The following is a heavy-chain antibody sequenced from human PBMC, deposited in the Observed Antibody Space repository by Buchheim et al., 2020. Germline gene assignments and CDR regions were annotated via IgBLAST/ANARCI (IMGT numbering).Heavy chain of an antibody. J-gene: IGHJ4*02. V-gene: IGHV3-23*01. CDR1: GFTFSSNT. D-gene: IGHD2-21*02. CDR3: ANGAYCGGDCYSYFDY. Sequence: EVQLLESGGGLVQPGGSLRLSCVASGFTFSSNTMSWVRQAPGKGLEWVSAITASGGTTSYADSVKGRFSISRDNSKTTPYLRMDSLRAEDTAIYYCANGAYCGGDCYSYFDYWGQGSL. CDR2: ITASGGTT.